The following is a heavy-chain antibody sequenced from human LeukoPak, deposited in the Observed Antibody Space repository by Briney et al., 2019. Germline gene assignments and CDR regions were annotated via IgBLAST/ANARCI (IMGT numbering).Heavy chain of an antibody. CDR1: GYTFTSYG. Sequence: GASVKVSCKASGYTFTSYGLTWVRQAPGQGLEWMGWISVYNGNTNYAQNLQGRVTMTTDTSTSTAYMELRSLRSDDTAVYYCASPTTLGYWGQGTLVTVSS. V-gene: IGHV1-18*01. D-gene: IGHD4-23*01. CDR3: ASPTTLGY. CDR2: ISVYNGNT. J-gene: IGHJ4*02.